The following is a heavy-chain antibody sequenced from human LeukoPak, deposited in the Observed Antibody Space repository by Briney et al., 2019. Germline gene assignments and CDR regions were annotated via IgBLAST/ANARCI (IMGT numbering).Heavy chain of an antibody. CDR1: GFTFSSYA. CDR2: ISYDGSNK. D-gene: IGHD5-12*01. Sequence: GRSLRLSCAASGFTFSSYAMHWVRQAPGKGLEWVAVISYDGSNKYYADSVKGRFTISRDNSKNTLYLQMNSLRAEDTAVYYCARDKDIVATIAGGDGAFDIWGQGTMVTVSS. CDR3: ARDKDIVATIAGGDGAFDI. J-gene: IGHJ3*02. V-gene: IGHV3-30-3*01.